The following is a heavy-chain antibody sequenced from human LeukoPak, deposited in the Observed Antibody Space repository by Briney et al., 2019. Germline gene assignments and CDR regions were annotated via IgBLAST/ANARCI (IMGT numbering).Heavy chain of an antibody. CDR1: GFTFSSYS. D-gene: IGHD3-22*01. CDR2: ISSSSYI. CDR3: ARDWAPGYSYPLDY. Sequence: GGSLRLSCAASGFTFSSYSMNWVRQAPGKGLEWVSSISSSSYIYYADSVKGRFTISRDNAKNSLYLQMNSLRAEDTAVYYCARDWAPGYSYPLDYWGQGTLVTVSS. J-gene: IGHJ4*02. V-gene: IGHV3-21*01.